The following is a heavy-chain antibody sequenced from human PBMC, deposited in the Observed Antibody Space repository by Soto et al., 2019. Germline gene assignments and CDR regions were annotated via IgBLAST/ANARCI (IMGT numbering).Heavy chain of an antibody. CDR3: VREGVVPAAMLDYYYGMHV. CDR1: GFTFSSYG. J-gene: IGHJ6*02. D-gene: IGHD2-2*01. CDR2: IWYDGSNK. V-gene: IGHV3-33*01. Sequence: GGSLRLSCAASGFTFSSYGMHWVRQAPGKGLVWVAVIWYDGSNKYYADSVKGRFTISRDNSKNTLYLQMNSLRAEDTAVYYCVREGVVPAAMLDYYYGMHVWGQRTTVTFSS.